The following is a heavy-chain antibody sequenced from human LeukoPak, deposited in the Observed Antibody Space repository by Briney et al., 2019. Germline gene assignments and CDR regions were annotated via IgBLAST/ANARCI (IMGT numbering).Heavy chain of an antibody. CDR3: AKKAHYDAYAKYFDY. CDR1: GFTFSNYA. Sequence: GGTLRLSCAASGFTFSNYAMTWVRQAPGKGLEWVSILSDSGVYTYYADSVKGRFTISRDNSNNMLYLQMNSLRAEDTAVYYCAKKAHYDAYAKYFDYWGQGTLVTVSS. D-gene: IGHD4-17*01. V-gene: IGHV3-23*01. J-gene: IGHJ4*02. CDR2: LSDSGVYT.